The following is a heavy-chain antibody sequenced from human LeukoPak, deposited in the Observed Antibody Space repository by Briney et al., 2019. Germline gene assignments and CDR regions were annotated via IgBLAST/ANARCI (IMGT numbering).Heavy chain of an antibody. CDR2: INPNSGGT. J-gene: IGHJ6*02. CDR1: GYTFTGYY. D-gene: IGHD3-3*01. CDR3: ASSDYDLWSGYYGSEGNGMDV. V-gene: IGHV1-2*06. Sequence: GASVKVSCKASGYTFTGYYMHWARQAPGQGLEWMGRINPNSGGTNYAQKFQGRVTMTRDTSITTAYMELSSLRSDDTAVYYCASSDYDLWSGYYGSEGNGMDVWGQGTTVTVS.